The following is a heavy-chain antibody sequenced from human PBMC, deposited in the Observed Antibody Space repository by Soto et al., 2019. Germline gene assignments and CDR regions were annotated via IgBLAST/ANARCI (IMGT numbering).Heavy chain of an antibody. CDR2: INHSGST. D-gene: IGHD3-9*01. CDR3: ARWREYDIFTGYVYYYYYGMDV. Sequence: SMTPSLTRAVYEGSCSGAYSRWVRQSPWKELEWIGEINHSGSTNYNPSLKSRVTISVDTSKNQFSLKLSSVTAADTAVYYCARWREYDIFTGYVYYYYYGMDVWGQGTTVT. J-gene: IGHJ6*02. CDR1: EGSCSGAY. V-gene: IGHV4-34*01.